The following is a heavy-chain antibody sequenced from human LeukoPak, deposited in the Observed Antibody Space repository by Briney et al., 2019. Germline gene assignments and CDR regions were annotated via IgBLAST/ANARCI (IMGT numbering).Heavy chain of an antibody. CDR1: GIPVSRHY. J-gene: IGHJ4*02. D-gene: IGHD6-19*01. CDR2: IYSGGST. V-gene: IGHV3-53*01. CDR3: AREPGIAVADTTE. Sequence: PGGSLRLSCSASGIPVSRHYMGWVRQAPGKGLEWVSVIYSGGSTYYADSVKGRFTISRDNSKNTLYLQMYSLRAEDTVVYYCAREPGIAVADTTEWGQGTLVTVSS.